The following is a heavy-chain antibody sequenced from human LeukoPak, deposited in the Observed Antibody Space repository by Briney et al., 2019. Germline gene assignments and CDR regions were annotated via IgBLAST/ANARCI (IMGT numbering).Heavy chain of an antibody. CDR2: ISSSSSTT. Sequence: GGSLRLSCAASGFTFSSYRMNWVRQAPGKGLEWVSYISSSSSTTYYADSVKGRFTISRDNAKNSLYLQMNSLRDEDTAVYYCARDPEYYYDSSGYSPGAFDIWGQGQWSPSLQ. J-gene: IGHJ3*02. CDR1: GFTFSSYR. V-gene: IGHV3-48*02. D-gene: IGHD3-22*01. CDR3: ARDPEYYYDSSGYSPGAFDI.